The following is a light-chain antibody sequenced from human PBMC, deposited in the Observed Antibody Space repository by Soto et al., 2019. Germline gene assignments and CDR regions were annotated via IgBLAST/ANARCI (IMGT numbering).Light chain of an antibody. CDR3: AAWDDSLNGPV. Sequence: QSVLTQPPSASGTPGQRVTISCSGSSSNIGSNTVNWYQQLPGTAPKLLIYSNNQRPSGVPDRFSGSKSGTSASLALSGLQCEDEADYYCAAWDDSLNGPVFGGGTKLTVL. V-gene: IGLV1-44*01. CDR1: SSNIGSNT. CDR2: SNN. J-gene: IGLJ2*01.